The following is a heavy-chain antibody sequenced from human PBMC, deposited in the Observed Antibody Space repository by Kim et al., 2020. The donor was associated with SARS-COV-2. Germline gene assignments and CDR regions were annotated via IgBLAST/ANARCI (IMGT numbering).Heavy chain of an antibody. CDR2: ISYDGSNK. CDR3: ARDNTGYYYYGMDV. V-gene: IGHV3-30-3*01. CDR1: GFTFSSYA. Sequence: GGSLRLSCAASGFTFSSYAMHWVRQAPGKGLEWVAVISYDGSNKYYADSVKGRFTISRDNSKNTLYLQMNSLRAEDTAVYYCARDNTGYYYYGMDVWGQGTTVTVSS. J-gene: IGHJ6*02.